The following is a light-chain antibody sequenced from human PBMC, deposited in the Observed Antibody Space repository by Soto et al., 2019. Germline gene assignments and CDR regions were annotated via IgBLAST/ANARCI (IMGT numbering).Light chain of an antibody. J-gene: IGLJ2*01. CDR3: SSYAGRNNFVI. CDR2: EVS. Sequence: QSALTQPPSASGSPGQSVTISCTGTSSDIGGYNAVSWYQLHPGKAPKLMIFEVSKRPSGVPDRFSGSRSGNSASLTVSGLRTEDEADYYCSSYAGRNNFVIFGGGTKVTVL. CDR1: SSDIGGYNA. V-gene: IGLV2-8*01.